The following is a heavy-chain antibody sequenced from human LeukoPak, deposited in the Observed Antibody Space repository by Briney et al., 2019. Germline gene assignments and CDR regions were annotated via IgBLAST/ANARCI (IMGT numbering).Heavy chain of an antibody. V-gene: IGHV4-61*01. CDR3: ARANYYYDSSGYYEQYYFDY. CDR2: IYYSGST. CDR1: GDSVSSGSYY. J-gene: IGHJ4*02. D-gene: IGHD3-22*01. Sequence: KPSETLSLTCTVSGDSVSSGSYYWSWIRQPPGKGLEWIGYIYYSGSTYYNPSLKSRVTISVGTSKNQFSLKLSSVTAADTAVYYCARANYYYDSSGYYEQYYFDYWGQGTLVTVSS.